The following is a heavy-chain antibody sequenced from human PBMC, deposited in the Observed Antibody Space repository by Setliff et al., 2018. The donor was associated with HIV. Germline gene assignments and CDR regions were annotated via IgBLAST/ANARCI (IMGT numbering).Heavy chain of an antibody. D-gene: IGHD6-13*01. J-gene: IGHJ6*03. CDR3: ARDRESSSSWYQIYFDYYMDV. CDR2: ISSSSSPI. V-gene: IGHV3-48*01. CDR1: GFTFSLHW. Sequence: TGGSLRLSCAASGFTFSLHWMNWVRQAPGKGLEWVSYISSSSSPIFYADSVKGRFTISRDNAKDSLYLQMNSLRAEDTAVYYCARDRESSSSWYQIYFDYYMDVWGKGTTVTVSS.